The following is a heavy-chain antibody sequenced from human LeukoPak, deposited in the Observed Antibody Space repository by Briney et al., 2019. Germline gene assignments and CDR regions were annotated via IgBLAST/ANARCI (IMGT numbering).Heavy chain of an antibody. CDR3: ARGRSGFHFDI. D-gene: IGHD3-22*01. J-gene: IGHJ3*02. V-gene: IGHV3-7*01. Sequence: PGESLRLSCAASGFTFTTYWMSWVRQPPGKGLEWVANIKQDGTEKYYVDSVKGRFTISRDNAKNSLYLQMNSLRAEDTAVYYCARGRSGFHFDIWGQGTMVTVSS. CDR2: IKQDGTEK. CDR1: GFTFTTYW.